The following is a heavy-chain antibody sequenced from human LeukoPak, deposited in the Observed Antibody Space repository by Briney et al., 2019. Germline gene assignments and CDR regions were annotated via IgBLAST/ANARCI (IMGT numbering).Heavy chain of an antibody. CDR3: ASGGSGSYYGY. V-gene: IGHV3-9*01. CDR2: ISWNSGSI. D-gene: IGHD3-10*01. Sequence: PGGSLCLSGAAPGVTFNSYAWNWFRQPPGKGLEWVSGISWNSGSIGYADSVKGRFTISRDNAKNSLYLQMNSLRAEDTAVYYCASGGSGSYYGYWGQGTLVTVSS. CDR1: GVTFNSYA. J-gene: IGHJ4*02.